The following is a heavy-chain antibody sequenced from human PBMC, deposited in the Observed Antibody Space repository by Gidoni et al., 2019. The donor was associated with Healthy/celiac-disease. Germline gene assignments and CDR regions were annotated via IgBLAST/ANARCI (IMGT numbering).Heavy chain of an antibody. Sequence: QVQLVESGGGLVKPGGSLSLSCAASGFTFSDYYMSWIRQAPGKGLEWVSYISSSSSYTNYADSVKGRFTISRDNAKNSLYLQMNSLRAEDTAVYYCARVAGRWRNLAVAGTYAPFDYWGQGTLVTVSS. CDR3: ARVAGRWRNLAVAGTYAPFDY. V-gene: IGHV3-11*06. J-gene: IGHJ4*02. D-gene: IGHD6-19*01. CDR1: GFTFSDYY. CDR2: ISSSSSYT.